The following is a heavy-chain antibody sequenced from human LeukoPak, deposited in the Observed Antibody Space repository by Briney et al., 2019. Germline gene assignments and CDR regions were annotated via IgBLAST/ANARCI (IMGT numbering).Heavy chain of an antibody. CDR1: GGFISSSSYY. J-gene: IGHJ4*02. CDR3: ATTTIRLGY. V-gene: IGHV4-61*05. Sequence: SETLSLTYTVSGGFISSSSYYWGWIRQPPRKGLEWIGYIYYSGSTNYNPSLKSRVTISVDTSKNQFSLKLSSVTAADTAVYYCATTTIRLGYWGQGTLVTVSS. D-gene: IGHD1-26*01. CDR2: IYYSGST.